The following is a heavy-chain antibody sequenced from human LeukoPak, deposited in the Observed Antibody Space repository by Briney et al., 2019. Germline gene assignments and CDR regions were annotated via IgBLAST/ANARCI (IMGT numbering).Heavy chain of an antibody. CDR3: ARSGRMATLDAFDI. CDR2: IYYSGST. V-gene: IGHV4-59*01. D-gene: IGHD5-24*01. CDR1: GGSISSYY. Sequence: PSETLSLTCTVSGGSISSYYWSWIRQPPGKGLEWIGYIYYSGSTNYNPSLKSRVTISVDTSKNQFSLKLSSVTAADTAVYYCARSGRMATLDAFDIWGRGTMVTVSS. J-gene: IGHJ3*02.